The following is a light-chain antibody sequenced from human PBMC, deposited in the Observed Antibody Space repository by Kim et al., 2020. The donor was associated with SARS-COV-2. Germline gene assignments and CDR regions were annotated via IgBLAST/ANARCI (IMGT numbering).Light chain of an antibody. J-gene: IGKJ4*01. CDR2: DAS. CDR1: QGIRST. V-gene: IGKV1-13*02. Sequence: AIQLTQSPSSLSASVGDRVTITCRASQGIRSTLAWYQQRPGRSPNLLIYDASTLETGVPSRFSGSGSGTDFTLTISSLQPEDFATYYCQQFYSYPLSLGGGTKLEI. CDR3: QQFYSYPLS.